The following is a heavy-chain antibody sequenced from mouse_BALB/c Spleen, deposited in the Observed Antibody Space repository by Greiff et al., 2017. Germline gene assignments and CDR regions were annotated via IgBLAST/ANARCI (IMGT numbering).Heavy chain of an antibody. D-gene: IGHD2-1*01. CDR1: GFSLTSYG. CDR3: ARDGNSGFAY. CDR2: IWAGGST. V-gene: IGHV2-9*02. J-gene: IGHJ3*01. Sequence: QVQLKESGPGLVAPSQSLSITCTVSGFSLTSYGVHWVRQPPGKGLEWLGVIWAGGSTNYNSALMSRLSISKDNSKSQVFLKMNSLQTDDPAMYYCARDGNSGFAYWGQGTLVTVSA.